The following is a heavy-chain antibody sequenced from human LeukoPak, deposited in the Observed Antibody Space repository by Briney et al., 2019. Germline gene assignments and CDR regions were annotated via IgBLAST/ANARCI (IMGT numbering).Heavy chain of an antibody. V-gene: IGHV3-43*02. CDR1: GFTLDDYA. Sequence: GGSLRLSCAASGFTLDDYAMHWVRQAPGKGVEWASLISGDGGSTYYADSVKGRFTSSRDNSKNSLYLQMNSLRTEDTALYYCAKSTDYYDSSGLIDYWGQGTLVTVSS. J-gene: IGHJ4*02. CDR2: ISGDGGST. CDR3: AKSTDYYDSSGLIDY. D-gene: IGHD3-22*01.